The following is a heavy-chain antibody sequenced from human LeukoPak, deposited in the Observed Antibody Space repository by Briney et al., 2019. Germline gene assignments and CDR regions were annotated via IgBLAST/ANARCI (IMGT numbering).Heavy chain of an antibody. CDR1: GGPLTSYY. D-gene: IGHD6-6*01. CDR3: ARAIGQLGWDY. Sequence: ETLSLTCAVSGGPLTSYYWTWIRQPPGKGLEWIGFIYYRGSTNYNPSLESRVTISIDTSKNRFSLKLSSVTAADTAVYYCARAIGQLGWDYWGQGTLVTVSS. V-gene: IGHV4-59*01. J-gene: IGHJ4*02. CDR2: IYYRGST.